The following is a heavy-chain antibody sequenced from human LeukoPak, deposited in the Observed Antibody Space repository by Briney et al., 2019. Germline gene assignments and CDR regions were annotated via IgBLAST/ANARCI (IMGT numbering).Heavy chain of an antibody. CDR1: GFTFSRYA. CDR2: ISNGGGST. CDR3: AKKAEAYGDSVTQH. D-gene: IGHD4-17*01. Sequence: GGSLRLSCAASGFTFSRYALIWVRQAPGKGLEWVSVISNGGGSTYYADSVKGRFTISRDNSKNTLYLQMNSLRVDDTALYYCAKKAEAYGDSVTQHWGQGTLVTVSS. J-gene: IGHJ1*01. V-gene: IGHV3-23*01.